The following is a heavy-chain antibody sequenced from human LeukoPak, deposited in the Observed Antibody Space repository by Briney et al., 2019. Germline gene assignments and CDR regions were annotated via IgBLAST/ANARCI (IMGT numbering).Heavy chain of an antibody. D-gene: IGHD1-26*01. J-gene: IGHJ4*02. CDR1: GFTFSSYW. Sequence: GGSLRLSCAASGFTFSSYWMSWVRQAPGKGLEWVANIKQDGSEKYYVDSVKGRFTISRDNRKNTVYMEMNSLRVEDTDVYYCARTSKSGDSNVGFDFWGQGTLVTVSS. CDR2: IKQDGSEK. CDR3: ARTSKSGDSNVGFDF. V-gene: IGHV3-7*03.